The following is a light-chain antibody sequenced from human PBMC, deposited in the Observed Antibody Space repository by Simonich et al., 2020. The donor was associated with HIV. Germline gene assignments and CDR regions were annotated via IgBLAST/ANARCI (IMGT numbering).Light chain of an antibody. Sequence: DIVMTQSPDSLAVSLGERATINCKSSQSVLYSSNNKNYLAWYQQKPGQPPKLLIYWASPRASGVPDRFSGSGSGTDFALTISSLQAEDVAVYYCQQYYGPPLTFGGGTKVEIK. CDR3: QQYYGPPLT. CDR1: QSVLYSSNNKNY. J-gene: IGKJ4*01. V-gene: IGKV4-1*01. CDR2: WAS.